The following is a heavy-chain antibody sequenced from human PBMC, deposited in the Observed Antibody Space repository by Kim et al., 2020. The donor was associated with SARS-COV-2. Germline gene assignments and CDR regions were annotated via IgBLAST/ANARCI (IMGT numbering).Heavy chain of an antibody. CDR2: ISGGGSAK. D-gene: IGHD2-15*01. J-gene: IGHJ4*02. CDR1: GFSFSSYA. CDR3: AKSHRPSVVAASLLG. Sequence: GGSLRLSCAASGFSFSSYAMSWVRQAPGEGLEWVSVISGGGSAKYYADSVKGRFTISRDNSKNTLYLQMNSLSAEDTAVYYCAKSHRPSVVAASLLGWGQGTLVTVSS. V-gene: IGHV3-23*01.